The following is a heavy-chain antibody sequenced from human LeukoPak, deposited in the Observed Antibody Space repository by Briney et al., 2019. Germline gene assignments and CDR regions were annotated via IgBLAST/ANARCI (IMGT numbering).Heavy chain of an antibody. D-gene: IGHD3-9*01. CDR2: IDYSGRA. Sequence: SETLSLTCTVSGGSLTNYYWTWLRQPPGKGLEWIGYIDYSGRANYSPSLKSRVTISLDTSNNQFSLKFNSVTAADTAVYYCARAPFDILTGYPEYYFDYWGQGTLVTVSS. CDR1: GGSLTNYY. V-gene: IGHV4-59*01. CDR3: ARAPFDILTGYPEYYFDY. J-gene: IGHJ4*02.